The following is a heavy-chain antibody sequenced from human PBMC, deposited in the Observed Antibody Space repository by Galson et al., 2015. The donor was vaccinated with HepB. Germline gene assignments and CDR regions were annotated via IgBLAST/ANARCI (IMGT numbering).Heavy chain of an antibody. CDR2: MNPNSGNT. D-gene: IGHD3-22*01. V-gene: IGHV1-8*01. Sequence: SVKVSCKASGYTFTSYDINWMRQATGQGLEWMGWMNPNSGNTGYAQKFQGRVTMTRNTSISTAYMELSSLRSEDTAVYYCAIIGVADSSGYPSIGTREYGMDVWGQGTTVTVSS. J-gene: IGHJ6*02. CDR1: GYTFTSYD. CDR3: AIIGVADSSGYPSIGTREYGMDV.